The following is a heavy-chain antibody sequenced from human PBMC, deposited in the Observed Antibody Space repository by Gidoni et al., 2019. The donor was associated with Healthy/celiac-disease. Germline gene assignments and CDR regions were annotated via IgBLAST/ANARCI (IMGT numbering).Heavy chain of an antibody. J-gene: IGHJ4*02. CDR1: GFTFDDYA. Sequence: EVQLVESGGGLVQPGRSLRLSCAASGFTFDDYAMHWVRQAPGKGLEWVSGISWNSGSIGYADSVKGRFTISRDNAKNSLYLQMNSLRAEDTALYYCAKAPPSGSYLYYFDYWGQGTLVTVSS. CDR3: AKAPPSGSYLYYFDY. V-gene: IGHV3-9*01. D-gene: IGHD1-26*01. CDR2: ISWNSGSI.